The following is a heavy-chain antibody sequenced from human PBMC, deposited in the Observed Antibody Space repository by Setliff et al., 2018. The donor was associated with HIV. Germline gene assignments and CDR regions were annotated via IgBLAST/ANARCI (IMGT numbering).Heavy chain of an antibody. Sequence: GSLRLSCTASGFTFGDYAMSWVRQAPGKGLEWVGFIRSKAYGGTTEYAASVKGRFTISRDDSKSIAYLQMNSLKTEDTAVYYCTRGLIYRYSSSWYRGDYWGQGTLVTVSS. CDR1: GFTFGDYA. D-gene: IGHD6-13*01. V-gene: IGHV3-49*04. J-gene: IGHJ4*02. CDR3: TRGLIYRYSSSWYRGDY. CDR2: IRSKAYGGTT.